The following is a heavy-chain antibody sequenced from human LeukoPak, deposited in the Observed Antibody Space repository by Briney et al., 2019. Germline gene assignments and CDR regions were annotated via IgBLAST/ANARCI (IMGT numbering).Heavy chain of an antibody. J-gene: IGHJ3*02. V-gene: IGHV4-30-2*01. CDR1: GGSISSGGYY. CDR2: IYHSGST. Sequence: PSETQSLTCTVSGGSISSGGYYWSWIRQPPGKGLEWIGYIYHSGSTYYNPSLKSRVTISVDRSKNQFSLKLSSVTAADTAVYYCARDEVAGTGRGAFDIWGQGTMVTVSS. CDR3: ARDEVAGTGRGAFDI. D-gene: IGHD6-19*01.